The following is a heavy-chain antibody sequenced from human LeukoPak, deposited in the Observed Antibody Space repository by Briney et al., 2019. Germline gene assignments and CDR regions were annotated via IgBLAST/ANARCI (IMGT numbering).Heavy chain of an antibody. D-gene: IGHD3-22*01. V-gene: IGHV2-70*11. CDR2: IDWDDDK. CDR1: GFSLSTRGMC. Sequence: SGPTLVNPTQTLTLTCTFSGFSLSTRGMCVSWIRQPPGKALEWLARIDWDDDKYYSTSLKTRLTISKDTSKNQVVLTMTNMDPVDTGTYYCARMYYYDSSGYYYNFDYWGQGTLVTVSS. CDR3: ARMYYYDSSGYYYNFDY. J-gene: IGHJ4*02.